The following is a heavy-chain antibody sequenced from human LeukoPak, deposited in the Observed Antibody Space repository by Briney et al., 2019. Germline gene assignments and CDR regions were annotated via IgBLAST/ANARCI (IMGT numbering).Heavy chain of an antibody. J-gene: IGHJ4*02. Sequence: GGSLRLSRAASGVTFSSYGMHWVRQAPGKGLEWVALISSDGNDKLYGDSVKGRFTISRDDSKSTLYLQMNSLRAEDTAVYYCTTKVIRGNSGDDYDDWGQGTLVTVSS. CDR3: TTKVIRGNSGDDYDD. CDR2: ISSDGNDK. D-gene: IGHD5-12*01. CDR1: GVTFSSYG. V-gene: IGHV3-30*03.